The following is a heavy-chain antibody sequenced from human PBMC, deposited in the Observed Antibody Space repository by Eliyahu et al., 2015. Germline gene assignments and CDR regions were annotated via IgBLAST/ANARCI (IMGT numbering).Heavy chain of an antibody. Sequence: EVQVLESGGGLVQPGGSLXLSCXASGXXFNNYAMXWVRQAPGKGLEWVSGITASTGATYYADSVKGRFTLFRDSSKNTLYLQMNSLRAEDTAVYYCAILPVPATGSDYWGQGTPVTVSS. CDR1: GXXFNNYA. V-gene: IGHV3-23*01. CDR3: AILPVPATGSDY. CDR2: ITASTGAT. J-gene: IGHJ4*02. D-gene: IGHD6-19*01.